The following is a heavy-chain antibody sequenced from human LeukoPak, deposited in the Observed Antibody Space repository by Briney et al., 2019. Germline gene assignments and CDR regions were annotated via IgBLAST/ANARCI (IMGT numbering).Heavy chain of an antibody. Sequence: PSETLSLTCAVYGGSFSGYYWSWIRQPPGKGLEWIGEINHSGSTNYNPSLKSRVTMSVDTSKNQFSLKLSSVTAADTAVYYCARGGDSSGYYYEYYFDYWGQGTLVTVSS. V-gene: IGHV4-34*01. J-gene: IGHJ4*02. CDR1: GGSFSGYY. CDR2: INHSGST. D-gene: IGHD3-22*01. CDR3: ARGGDSSGYYYEYYFDY.